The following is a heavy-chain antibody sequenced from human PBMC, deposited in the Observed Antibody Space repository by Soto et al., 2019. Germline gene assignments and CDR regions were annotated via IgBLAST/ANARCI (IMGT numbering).Heavy chain of an antibody. V-gene: IGHV3-74*01. CDR2: INSDGSST. CDR3: ARDRLLWFGELSGP. CDR1: GFTFSSYW. D-gene: IGHD3-10*01. Sequence: GSLGLSCAASGFTFSSYWMHWVRQAPGKGLVWVSRINSDGSSTSYADSVKGRFTISRDNAKNTLYLQMNSLRDEDTAVYYCARDRLLWFGELSGPWGQGTLVTVSS. J-gene: IGHJ5*02.